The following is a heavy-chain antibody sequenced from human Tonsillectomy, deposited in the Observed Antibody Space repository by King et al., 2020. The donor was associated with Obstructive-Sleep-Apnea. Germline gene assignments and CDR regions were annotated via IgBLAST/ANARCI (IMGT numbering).Heavy chain of an antibody. J-gene: IGHJ5*02. CDR2: IYHSGST. V-gene: IGHV4-30-2*01. D-gene: IGHD6-13*01. Sequence: QLQESGSGLVKPSQTLSLTCAVSGGSISSGGYSWSWIRQPPGKGLEWIGYIYHSGSTYYNPSLKSRVTISVDRSKNQFSLKLSSVTAADTAVYYCARVMPDGHSFDWFDPWGQGTLVTVSS. CDR3: ARVMPDGHSFDWFDP. CDR1: GGSISSGGYS.